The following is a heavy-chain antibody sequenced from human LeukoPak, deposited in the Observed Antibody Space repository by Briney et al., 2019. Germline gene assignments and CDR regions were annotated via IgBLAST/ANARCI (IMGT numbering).Heavy chain of an antibody. CDR2: IYYSGST. CDR3: VRAPEVVITNRVWFDP. J-gene: IGHJ5*02. D-gene: IGHD3-22*01. Sequence: PSETLSLTCTVSGGSISSGGYYWSWIRQHPGKGLEWIGYIYYSGSTYYNPSLKSRVTISVDTSKNQFSLKLSSVTAADTAVYYCVRAPEVVITNRVWFDPWGQGTLVTVSS. V-gene: IGHV4-31*03. CDR1: GGSISSGGYY.